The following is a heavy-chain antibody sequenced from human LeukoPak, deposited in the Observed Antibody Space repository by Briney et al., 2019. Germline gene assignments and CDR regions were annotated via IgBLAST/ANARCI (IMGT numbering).Heavy chain of an antibody. CDR3: ARDVWVGIGEPIVVVPAAIEKVSAYFDY. J-gene: IGHJ4*02. CDR2: IIPILGIA. CDR1: GGTFSSYA. D-gene: IGHD2-2*02. V-gene: IGHV1-69*10. Sequence: GASVKVSCKASGGTFSSYAISWVRQAPGQGLEWMGGIIPILGIANYAQKFQGRVTITADKSTSTAYMELSSLRSEDTAVYYCARDVWVGIGEPIVVVPAAIEKVSAYFDYWGQGTLVTVSS.